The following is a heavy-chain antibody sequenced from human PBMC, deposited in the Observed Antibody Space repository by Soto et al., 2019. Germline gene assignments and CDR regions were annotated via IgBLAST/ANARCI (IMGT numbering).Heavy chain of an antibody. J-gene: IGHJ3*02. CDR2: ISYDVSNK. Sequence: GGSLRLSCAASGFTFSSYAMHWARQAPGKGLEWVAVISYDVSNKYYADSVKGRFTISRDNSKNTLYLQMNSLRAEDTAVYYCARNTWATSMTIVEVSAFDIWGKGTMVNVSS. CDR1: GFTFSSYA. D-gene: IGHD3-22*01. CDR3: ARNTWATSMTIVEVSAFDI. V-gene: IGHV3-30-3*01.